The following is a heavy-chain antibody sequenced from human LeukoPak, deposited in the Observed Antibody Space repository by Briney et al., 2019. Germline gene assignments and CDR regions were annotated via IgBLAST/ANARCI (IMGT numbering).Heavy chain of an antibody. CDR2: IYYSGNT. J-gene: IGHJ4*02. CDR3: ARHENIVVVAYATAFDY. CDR1: GGSISSSSHF. Sequence: SENLSLTCSVSGGSISSSSHFWGWIRQPPGKGLEWIGSIYYSGNTYYNPSLESRVTMSVDTSKNYFSLKVTSVTAADTAMYYCARHENIVVVAYATAFDYWGQGTLVSVSS. V-gene: IGHV4-39*01. D-gene: IGHD2-15*01.